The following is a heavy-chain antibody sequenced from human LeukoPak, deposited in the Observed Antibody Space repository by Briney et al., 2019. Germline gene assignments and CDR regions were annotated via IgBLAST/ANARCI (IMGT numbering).Heavy chain of an antibody. D-gene: IGHD6-19*01. Sequence: GASVKVSCKASGYTFTGYYMHWVRQAPGQGLEWMGWMNPNNGNTGYAQKFQGRVIMTRNISISTAYMELSSLRSEDTAVYYCATPPPEWLVLGYYYMDVWGKGTTVIVSS. CDR2: MNPNNGNT. CDR1: GYTFTGYY. CDR3: ATPPPEWLVLGYYYMDV. J-gene: IGHJ6*03. V-gene: IGHV1-8*02.